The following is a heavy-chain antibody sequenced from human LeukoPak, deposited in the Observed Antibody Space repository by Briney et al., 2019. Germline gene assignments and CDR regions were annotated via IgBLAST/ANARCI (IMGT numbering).Heavy chain of an antibody. CDR1: GYTITGYY. CDR3: AREAYASGSFRTDYYYMDV. CDR2: INPNSGGT. J-gene: IGHJ6*03. V-gene: IGHV1-2*02. Sequence: ASVKVSCKASGYTITGYYMHWVRQAPGQGLEWMRWINPNSGGTNYAQKFQGRVTMTRDTSISTAYMELSRLRSDDTAVYYCAREAYASGSFRTDYYYMDVWGKGTTVTISS. D-gene: IGHD3-10*01.